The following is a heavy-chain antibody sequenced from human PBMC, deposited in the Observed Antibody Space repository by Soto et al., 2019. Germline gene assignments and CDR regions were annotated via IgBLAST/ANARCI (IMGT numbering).Heavy chain of an antibody. Sequence: GGSLRLSCAASGFTFSSYGMHWVRQAPGKGLEWVAVISYDGSNKYYADSVKGRFTISRDNSKNTLYLQMNSLRAEDTAVYYCAKDLKDGGAIAAAGTSDYWGQGTLVTVPS. D-gene: IGHD6-13*01. J-gene: IGHJ4*02. CDR1: GFTFSSYG. CDR2: ISYDGSNK. CDR3: AKDLKDGGAIAAAGTSDY. V-gene: IGHV3-30*18.